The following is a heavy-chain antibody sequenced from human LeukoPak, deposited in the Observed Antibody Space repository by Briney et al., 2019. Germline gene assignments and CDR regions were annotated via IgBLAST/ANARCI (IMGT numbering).Heavy chain of an antibody. V-gene: IGHV5-51*01. CDR3: ARQRYSGYDGFDY. J-gene: IGHJ4*02. D-gene: IGHD5-12*01. Sequence: PGASLQISCKGSGSIFTSYWIGWVRQLPGKGLEWMGIIYPGDSDTRYSPSFQGQVTISADKSISTAYLQWSSLKASDTAMYYCARQRYSGYDGFDYWGQGTLVTVSS. CDR1: GSIFTSYW. CDR2: IYPGDSDT.